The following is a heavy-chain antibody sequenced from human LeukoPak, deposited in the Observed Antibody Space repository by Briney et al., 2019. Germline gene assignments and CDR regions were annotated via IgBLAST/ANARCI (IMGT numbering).Heavy chain of an antibody. V-gene: IGHV3-53*01. Sequence: GAQRFSCAASGFSISNNNINWVRPAPEQGVGWGSIIYSGGSTYYADSVTGRFTISIDNSKNTVSLQMNSLRAEDTAVYYCALTYGTGRQGHFDYWGQGTLVTVSS. D-gene: IGHD3-10*01. CDR3: ALTYGTGRQGHFDY. CDR1: GFSISNNN. CDR2: IYSGGST. J-gene: IGHJ4*02.